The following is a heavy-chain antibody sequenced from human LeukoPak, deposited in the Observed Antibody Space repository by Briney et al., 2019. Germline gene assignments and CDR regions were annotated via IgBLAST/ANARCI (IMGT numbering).Heavy chain of an antibody. D-gene: IGHD6-19*01. J-gene: IGHJ1*01. CDR2: IYYSGST. CDR3: ARPVAGTIEYFQH. V-gene: IGHV4-39*01. CDR1: GGSISSSSYY. Sequence: SGTLSLTCTVSGGSISSSSYYWGWIRQPPGKGLEWIGSIYYSGSTYYNPSLKSRVTISVDTSKNQFSLKLSSVTAADTAVYYCARPVAGTIEYFQHWGQGILVTVSS.